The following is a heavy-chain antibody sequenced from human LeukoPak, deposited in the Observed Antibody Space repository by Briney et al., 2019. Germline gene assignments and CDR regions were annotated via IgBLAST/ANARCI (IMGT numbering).Heavy chain of an antibody. J-gene: IGHJ4*02. Sequence: GGSLRLSCAASGFTFSSYSMNWVRQAPGKGLEWVSSISSSSSYIYYADSVKGRFAISRDNARSSLYLQMNSLRAEDTAVYYCARDRSTNSYAEYFFDYWGQGTLVTVSS. CDR3: ARDRSTNSYAEYFFDY. CDR1: GFTFSSYS. V-gene: IGHV3-21*03. D-gene: IGHD5-18*01. CDR2: ISSSSSYI.